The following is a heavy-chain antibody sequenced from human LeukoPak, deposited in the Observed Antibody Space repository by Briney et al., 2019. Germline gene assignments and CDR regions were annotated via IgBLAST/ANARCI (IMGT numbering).Heavy chain of an antibody. Sequence: PGGSLRLSCAASGFSFSNYWMSWVRQLPGKGLEWVANINQDGTEKYYVDSVKGRFTISRDNAKNSLDLQMNSLRVEDTAIYYCVKVAKYYYGSETYYFFEHWGQGTPVTASS. V-gene: IGHV3-7*01. J-gene: IGHJ4*02. D-gene: IGHD3-10*01. CDR3: VKVAKYYYGSETYYFFEH. CDR1: GFSFSNYW. CDR2: INQDGTEK.